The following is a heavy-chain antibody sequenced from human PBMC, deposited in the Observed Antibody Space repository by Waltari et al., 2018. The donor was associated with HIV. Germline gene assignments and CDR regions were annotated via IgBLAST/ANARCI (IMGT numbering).Heavy chain of an antibody. CDR2: INHSGST. V-gene: IGHV4-34*02. J-gene: IGHJ4*02. Sequence: QVQLKQWGAGLLKPSETLSLTCAVYGESFTGNSWTWNRQPPGKGLERIGEINHSGSTIYSPSLKSRVTISLDTSKNQFSLELNSVTAADTAVYYCARGPGNDSSGRYRSTKYFDHWGQGIRVTVSS. D-gene: IGHD3-22*01. CDR1: GESFTGNS. CDR3: ARGPGNDSSGRYRSTKYFDH.